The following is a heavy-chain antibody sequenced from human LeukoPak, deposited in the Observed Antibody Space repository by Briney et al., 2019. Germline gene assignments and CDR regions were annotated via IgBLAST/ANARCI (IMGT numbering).Heavy chain of an antibody. V-gene: IGHV3-48*01. CDR2: ISSSSGTI. Sequence: GGSLRLSCAASGFTFSSYSMNWVRQAPGKGLEWVSYISSSSGTIYYADSVKGRFTISRDNAKNSLYLQMNSLRAEDTAVYYCAREWRNYDHNAFDIWGQGTMVTVSS. CDR3: AREWRNYDHNAFDI. D-gene: IGHD1-7*01. CDR1: GFTFSSYS. J-gene: IGHJ3*02.